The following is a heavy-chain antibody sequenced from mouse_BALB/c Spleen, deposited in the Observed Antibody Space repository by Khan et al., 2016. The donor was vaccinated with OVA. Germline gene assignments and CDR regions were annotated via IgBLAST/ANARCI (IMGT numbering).Heavy chain of an antibody. D-gene: IGHD3-1*01. J-gene: IGHJ4*01. Sequence: EVELVESGGGLVQPGGSLKLSCVASGSTFSSYTMSWVRQTPAKRFEWVAFISSGGVSTYYSDTVKGRFAISRDNAMNTWYLQMSSLKSEDTAMSYCAAPGHGGYYHAIDYWGQGTSITVTT. CDR3: AAPGHGGYYHAIDY. CDR2: ISSGGVST. V-gene: IGHV5-12-2*01. CDR1: GSTFSSYT.